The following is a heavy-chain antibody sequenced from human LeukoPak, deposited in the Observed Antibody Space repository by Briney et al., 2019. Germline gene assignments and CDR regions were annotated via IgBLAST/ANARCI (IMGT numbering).Heavy chain of an antibody. CDR3: AKAHSSSWYFNAFDI. D-gene: IGHD6-13*01. Sequence: PGGSLRLSCAASGFTFDDYAMHWVRQAPGKGLEWVSGISWNSGSMGYADSVKGRFTISRDNAKNSLYLQVNRLRAEDTALFYCAKAHSSSWYFNAFDIWGQGTMVTVSS. V-gene: IGHV3-9*01. CDR2: ISWNSGSM. J-gene: IGHJ3*02. CDR1: GFTFDDYA.